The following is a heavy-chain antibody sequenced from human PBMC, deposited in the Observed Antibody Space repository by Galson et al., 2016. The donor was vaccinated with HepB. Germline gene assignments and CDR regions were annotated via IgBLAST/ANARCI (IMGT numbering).Heavy chain of an antibody. V-gene: IGHV3-21*06. CDR1: KFVVSAYT. CDR2: ISSSSNFI. J-gene: IGHJ4*02. Sequence: SLRLSCAGPKFVVSAYTLNWIRQAPGMGLEWVSSISSSSNFIYYADSVKGRFTVPRDNAQNSLYLQMDSLRVEDTAIYYCARDGARRGDGSNDYLDLWGQGIMVTISS. CDR3: ARDGARRGDGSNDYLDL. D-gene: IGHD4-23*01.